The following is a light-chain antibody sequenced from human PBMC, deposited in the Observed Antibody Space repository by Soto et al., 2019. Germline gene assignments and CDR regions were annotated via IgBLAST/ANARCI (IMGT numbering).Light chain of an antibody. CDR2: DAS. J-gene: IGKJ1*01. V-gene: IGKV3D-15*01. Sequence: EIVRTKSLATLSLSTRERATLSCRASLSVSGHLAWYQQKPGQAPRLLIYDASRRVTGIPPRFSGSGSGTDFTLTINSLQSEDITVYYCQQYNILHRTFCQGTKVDI. CDR3: QQYNILHRT. CDR1: LSVSGH.